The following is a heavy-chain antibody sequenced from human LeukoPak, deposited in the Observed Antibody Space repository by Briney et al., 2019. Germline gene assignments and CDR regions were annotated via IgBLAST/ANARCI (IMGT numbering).Heavy chain of an antibody. J-gene: IGHJ4*02. V-gene: IGHV3-23*01. Sequence: GGSLRLSCAASGFTFSSSAMSWVRQAPGKGLEWVSLISSSGGSTYYADSVKGRFTISRDNSKNTLYLQMNSLRAEDTAVYYCARKALGYCTNSVCYFDNWGQGTLITVSS. CDR2: ISSSGGST. CDR1: GFTFSSSA. D-gene: IGHD2-8*01. CDR3: ARKALGYCTNSVCYFDN.